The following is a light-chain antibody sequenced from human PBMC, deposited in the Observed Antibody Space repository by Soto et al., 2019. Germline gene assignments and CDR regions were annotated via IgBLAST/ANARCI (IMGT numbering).Light chain of an antibody. CDR3: QQYDSPPRYT. CDR1: QNVLYSSNNKNL. Sequence: DIVMTQSPEYLAVSLGERATINCKSSQNVLYSSNNKNLIAWYPQKPGQPPKLLIYWASTRESGVPDRCSGSGSGRDFTLTISSLQAEDVAVYYCQQYDSPPRYTFGQGTRLEIK. CDR2: WAS. V-gene: IGKV4-1*01. J-gene: IGKJ2*01.